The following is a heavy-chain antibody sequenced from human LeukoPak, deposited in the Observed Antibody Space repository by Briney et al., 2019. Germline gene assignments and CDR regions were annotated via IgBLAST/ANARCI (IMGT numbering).Heavy chain of an antibody. CDR3: AEDFSGYSSSVRAFDI. J-gene: IGHJ3*02. CDR2: ISGSGGST. CDR1: GFTFSSYA. Sequence: PGGSLRLSCAASGFTFSSYAMSWVRQAPGKGLEWVSAISGSGGSTYYADSVKGRFTISRDNSKNTLYLQMNSLRAEDTAVYYCAEDFSGYSSSVRAFDIWGQGTMVTVSS. D-gene: IGHD6-13*01. V-gene: IGHV3-23*01.